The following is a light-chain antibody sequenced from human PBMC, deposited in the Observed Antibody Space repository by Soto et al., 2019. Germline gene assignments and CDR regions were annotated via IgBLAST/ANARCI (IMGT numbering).Light chain of an antibody. CDR3: QQANSFPLT. CDR1: QDIRSW. V-gene: IGKV1-12*01. Sequence: DIQMTQSPSYVSASVGDRVSITCRASQDIRSWLAWYRQRPGKAPKLLIYAATILQSGVPSRFSGSGSGTTFTLTINNLQPEDFASYFCQQANSFPLTFGGGIKVDIK. J-gene: IGKJ4*01. CDR2: AAT.